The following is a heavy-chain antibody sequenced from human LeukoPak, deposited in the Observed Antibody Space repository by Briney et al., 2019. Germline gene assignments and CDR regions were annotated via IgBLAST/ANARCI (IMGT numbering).Heavy chain of an antibody. J-gene: IGHJ4*02. V-gene: IGHV4-59*08. Sequence: KPSETLSLTCSVSGGSISTYYWSWIRQPPGKGLEWIRYIYYSGSTNYNPSLKSRVTISVDTSKNQFSLKLSSVTAADTAVYYCARSANSAYNYVGYWGQGTLVTVSS. CDR3: ARSANSAYNYVGY. CDR1: GGSISTYY. CDR2: IYYSGST. D-gene: IGHD3-16*01.